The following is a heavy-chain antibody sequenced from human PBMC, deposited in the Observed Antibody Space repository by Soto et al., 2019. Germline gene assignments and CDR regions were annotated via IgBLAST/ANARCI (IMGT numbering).Heavy chain of an antibody. CDR3: ARDDVDTAMPYGMDV. CDR2: FDPEDGET. D-gene: IGHD5-18*01. V-gene: IGHV1-24*01. Sequence: GQVSWTVAGYTLTELSMKWVGQGAVKGLEWMGGFDPEDGETIYAQKFQGRVTMTEDTSTDTAYMELSSLRSEDTAFYYCARDDVDTAMPYGMDVWGQGTTVTVSS. J-gene: IGHJ6*02. CDR1: GYTLTELS.